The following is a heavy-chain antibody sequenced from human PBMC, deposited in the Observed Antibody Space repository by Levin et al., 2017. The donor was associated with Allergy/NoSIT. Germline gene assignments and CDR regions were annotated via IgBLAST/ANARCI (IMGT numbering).Heavy chain of an antibody. Sequence: GESLKISCKGSGYSFTSYWIGWVRQMPGKGLEWMGIIYPGDSDTRYSPSFQGQVTISADKSISTAYLQWSSLKASDTAMYYCARRSVVVTATSRYNWFDPWGQGTLVTVSS. CDR2: IYPGDSDT. J-gene: IGHJ5*02. V-gene: IGHV5-51*01. CDR1: GYSFTSYW. D-gene: IGHD2-21*02. CDR3: ARRSVVVTATSRYNWFDP.